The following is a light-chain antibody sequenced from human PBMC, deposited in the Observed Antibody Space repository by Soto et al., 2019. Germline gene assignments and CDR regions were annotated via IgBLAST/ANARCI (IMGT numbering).Light chain of an antibody. V-gene: IGLV2-23*02. Sequence: QSVLTQPASVSGSPGQSITITCTGTGSDFGNYKLVSWYQQHLGKVPKLILFEVNKRPSGVSGRFSGSKSGNTASLTISGLQAEDEADYYCCSFTSSNTHVFGTGTKVTV. J-gene: IGLJ1*01. CDR2: EVN. CDR1: GSDFGNYKL. CDR3: CSFTSSNTHV.